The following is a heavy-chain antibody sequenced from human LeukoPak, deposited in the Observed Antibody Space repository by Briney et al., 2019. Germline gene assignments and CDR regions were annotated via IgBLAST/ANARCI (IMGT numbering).Heavy chain of an antibody. V-gene: IGHV3-21*01. CDR3: ARDGFGGYLDL. Sequence: GGSLRLSCAASGFTFSSYSMNWVRQAPGKGLEWVSAISSSGSYIYYADSVKGRFTISRDNAQNSLYLQLNSLRAEDTAVYYCARDGFGGYLDLWGQGTLVIVSS. D-gene: IGHD3-10*01. J-gene: IGHJ5*02. CDR2: ISSSGSYI. CDR1: GFTFSSYS.